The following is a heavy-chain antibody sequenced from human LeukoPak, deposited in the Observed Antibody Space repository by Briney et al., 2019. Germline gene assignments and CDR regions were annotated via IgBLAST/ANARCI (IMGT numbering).Heavy chain of an antibody. J-gene: IGHJ4*02. CDR2: ISSSSSYI. Sequence: GGSLRLSCAASGFTFSSYSMNWVRQAPGKGLEWVSSISSSSSYIYYADSVKGRFTISRDNAKNSLYLQMNSLRAEDTAVYYCARERYYYGSGSSNPPDFDYWGQGTLVTVSS. V-gene: IGHV3-21*01. CDR1: GFTFSSYS. CDR3: ARERYYYGSGSSNPPDFDY. D-gene: IGHD3-10*01.